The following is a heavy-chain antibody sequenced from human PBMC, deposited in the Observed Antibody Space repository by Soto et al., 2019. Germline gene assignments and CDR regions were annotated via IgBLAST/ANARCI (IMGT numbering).Heavy chain of an antibody. CDR2: IYPGDSDT. CDR1: GYSFTSYW. Sequence: LGESLKISCKGSGYSFTSYWIGWVRQMPGKGLEWMGIIYPGDSDTRYSPSFQGQVTISADKSISTAYLQWSSLKASDTAMYYCARQDLYYYFWCGYYSPYYYYYMDVWAKGTTVTVSS. J-gene: IGHJ6*03. V-gene: IGHV5-51*01. CDR3: ARQDLYYYFWCGYYSPYYYYYMDV. D-gene: IGHD3-3*01.